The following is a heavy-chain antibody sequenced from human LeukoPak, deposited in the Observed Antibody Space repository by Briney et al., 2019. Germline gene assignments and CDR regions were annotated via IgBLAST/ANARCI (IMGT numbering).Heavy chain of an antibody. CDR3: ARRAYCGGDCYSDV. CDR1: GYDFSSYW. V-gene: IGHV5-51*01. D-gene: IGHD2-21*02. CDR2: IYPGDSDI. J-gene: IGHJ3*01. Sequence: GEFLKISCKSSGYDFSSYWIAWVGQMHGKGLEWMGSIYPGDSDIRYGPSFQGQVTFSVDKSISTAYLQWGSLKASDTAMYFCARRAYCGGDCYSDVWGQGTVITVSS.